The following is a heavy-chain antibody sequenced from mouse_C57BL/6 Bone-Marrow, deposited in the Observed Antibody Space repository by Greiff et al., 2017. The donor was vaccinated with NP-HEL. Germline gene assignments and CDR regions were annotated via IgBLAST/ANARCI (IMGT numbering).Heavy chain of an antibody. CDR2: ISSGGSYT. CDR1: GFTFSSYG. J-gene: IGHJ3*01. D-gene: IGHD2-5*01. V-gene: IGHV5-6*01. CDR3: ARHEEVTPFAY. Sequence: EVKLVESGGDLVKPGGSLKLSCAASGFTFSSYGMSWVRQTPDKRLEWVATISSGGSYTYYPDSVKGRFTISRDNAKSTLYLQMSSLKSEDTAMYYCARHEEVTPFAYWGQGTLVTVSA.